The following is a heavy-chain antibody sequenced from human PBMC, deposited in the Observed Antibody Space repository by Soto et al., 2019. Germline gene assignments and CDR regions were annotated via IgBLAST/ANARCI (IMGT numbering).Heavy chain of an antibody. D-gene: IGHD2-2*01. V-gene: IGHV3-74*01. CDR1: GFTFSSYW. CDR3: ARIHCSSTRCYDVERYYGMDV. CDR2: INSDGSST. J-gene: IGHJ6*02. Sequence: EVQLVESGGGLVQPGGSLRLSCAASGFTFSSYWMHWVRQAPGKGLVWVSRINSDGSSTSYADSVKGRFTISRDNAKNTLYLQMNSLRAEDTAVYYCARIHCSSTRCYDVERYYGMDVWGQGTTVTVSS.